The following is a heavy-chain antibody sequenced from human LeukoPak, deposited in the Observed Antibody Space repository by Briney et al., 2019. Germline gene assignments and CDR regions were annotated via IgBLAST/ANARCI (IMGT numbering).Heavy chain of an antibody. CDR3: AKDLVATTTSYYYGMDG. J-gene: IGHJ6*02. V-gene: IGHV3-23*01. D-gene: IGHD5-12*01. CDR1: GFTFSSYA. Sequence: GGSLRLSCAASGFTFSSYAMSWVRQAQGKGLEWVSAISGSGGSTYYADSVKGRFTISRDNSTHTLYLQMNSLRAEDTAVYYCAKDLVATTTSYYYGMDGWSQGTTVTVSS. CDR2: ISGSGGST.